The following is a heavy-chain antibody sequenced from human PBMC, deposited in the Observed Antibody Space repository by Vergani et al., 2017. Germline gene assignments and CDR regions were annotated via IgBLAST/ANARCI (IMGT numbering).Heavy chain of an antibody. CDR1: GVSVSSNSAA. Sequence: QVQLQQSGPGLVKPSQTLSLTCAISGVSVSSNSAAWNWITQSPSSGLVWLARTYDRSKWYNDYAVSVKSRITSNPDTSKTQFSLQLKSVTHEDTAVYYRARERISGTVATNYYIDYWGQGTLVTVSS. V-gene: IGHV6-1*01. J-gene: IGHJ4*02. CDR2: TYDRSKWYN. CDR3: ARERISGTVATNYYIDY. D-gene: IGHD5-12*01.